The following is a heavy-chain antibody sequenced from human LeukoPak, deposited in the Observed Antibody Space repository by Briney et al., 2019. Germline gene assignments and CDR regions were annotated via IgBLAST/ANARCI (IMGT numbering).Heavy chain of an antibody. V-gene: IGHV3-74*01. CDR1: GFTFSYNW. Sequence: GGSLRLSCASSGFTFSYNWMHWVRHAPGKGLVWVSRISSDGRTTHYADSVKGRFTISRDSAKNTLFLQMNDLRAEDTAVYYCLGYYSGSPNWGQGTLVTVSS. CDR3: LGYYSGSPN. D-gene: IGHD3-10*01. J-gene: IGHJ4*02. CDR2: ISSDGRTT.